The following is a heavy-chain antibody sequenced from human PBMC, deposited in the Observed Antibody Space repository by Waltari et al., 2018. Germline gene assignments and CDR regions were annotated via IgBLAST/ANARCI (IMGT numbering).Heavy chain of an antibody. CDR2: IRNDGDNK. CDR1: GFTFSTYG. V-gene: IGHV3-30*02. J-gene: IGHJ6*03. D-gene: IGHD2-8*01. Sequence: QVQLAESGGGVVQPGGSLRLSCAASGFTFSTYGMHWVRQAPGKGLEWVAFIRNDGDNKYYADSVRGRFTISRENSRNTLYLQMNSLRDEDTAVYYCARLSPYNGAIQGGYYYMDVWGKGTTVTISS. CDR3: ARLSPYNGAIQGGYYYMDV.